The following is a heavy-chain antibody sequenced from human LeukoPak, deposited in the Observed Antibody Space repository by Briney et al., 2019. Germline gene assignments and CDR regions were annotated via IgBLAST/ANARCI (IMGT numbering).Heavy chain of an antibody. V-gene: IGHV4-59*08. D-gene: IGHD1-1*01. CDR2: VYYSGST. Sequence: ASETLSLTCTVSGGSISNYYRSWIRQPPGKGLEWIGYVYYSGSTNYNPSLRSRATISVDTSRNQFSLKLTSVTAADTAVYYCARPGAPTGWYFDLWGRGTLVTVSS. CDR3: ARPGAPTGWYFDL. J-gene: IGHJ2*01. CDR1: GGSISNYY.